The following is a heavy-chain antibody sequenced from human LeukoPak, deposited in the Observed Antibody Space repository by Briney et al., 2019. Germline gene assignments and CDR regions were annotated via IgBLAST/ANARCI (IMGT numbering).Heavy chain of an antibody. CDR3: ARGSRVPAADRGEYFQH. V-gene: IGHV1-69*04. Sequence: EASVKVSCKASGGTFSSYAISWVRQAPGQGLEWMGRIIPILGIANYAQKFQGRVTITADKSTSTAFMELSSLRSEDTAVYYCARGSRVPAADRGEYFQHWGQGTLVTVSS. CDR2: IIPILGIA. J-gene: IGHJ1*01. CDR1: GGTFSSYA. D-gene: IGHD2-2*01.